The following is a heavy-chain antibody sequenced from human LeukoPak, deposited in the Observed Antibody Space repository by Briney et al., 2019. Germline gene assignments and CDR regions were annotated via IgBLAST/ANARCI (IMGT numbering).Heavy chain of an antibody. CDR2: ISGSGGST. CDR1: GFTFSSYA. V-gene: IGHV3-23*01. CDR3: AKDVRVGLGSYYIRIDAFDI. Sequence: PGGSLRLSXAASGFTFSSYAMSWVRQAPGKGLEWVSAISGSGGSTYYADSVKGRFTISRDNSKNTLYLQMNSLRAEDTAVYYCAKDVRVGLGSYYIRIDAFDIWGQGTMVTVSS. D-gene: IGHD3-10*01. J-gene: IGHJ3*02.